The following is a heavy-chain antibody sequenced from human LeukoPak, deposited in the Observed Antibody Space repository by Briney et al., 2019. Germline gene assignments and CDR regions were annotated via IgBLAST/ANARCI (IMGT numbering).Heavy chain of an antibody. Sequence: SETLSLTCTVSGGSISSYYWSWIRQPAGKGLEWIGRIYTSGSTNYNPSLKSRVTMSVDTSKNQFSLKLSSVTAADTAVYYCARDSTLYSSGWYGPVGWGQGTLVTVSS. CDR1: GGSISSYY. J-gene: IGHJ4*02. D-gene: IGHD6-19*01. V-gene: IGHV4-4*07. CDR2: IYTSGST. CDR3: ARDSTLYSSGWYGPVG.